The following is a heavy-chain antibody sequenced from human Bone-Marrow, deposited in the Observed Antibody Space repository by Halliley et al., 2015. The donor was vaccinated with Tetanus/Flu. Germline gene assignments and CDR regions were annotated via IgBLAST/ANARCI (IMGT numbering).Heavy chain of an antibody. D-gene: IGHD1-26*01. CDR2: VSYDGNYE. J-gene: IGHJ4*02. Sequence: SLRLSCAASGLSFSDYGIHWVRQAPGKGLEWVAVVSYDGNYEHYADSVKGRFTVSRDNSKNTLYLQMNSLRGGDTAVYYCVKSAAGGSRCLDYWGQGALVTVSS. CDR3: VKSAAGGSRCLDY. CDR1: GLSFSDYG. V-gene: IGHV3-30*18.